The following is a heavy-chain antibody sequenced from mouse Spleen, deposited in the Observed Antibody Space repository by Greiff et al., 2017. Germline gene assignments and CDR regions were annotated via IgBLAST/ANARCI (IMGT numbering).Heavy chain of an antibody. CDR2: IDPEDGDT. J-gene: IGHJ2*01. CDR1: GFNIKDYY. CDR3: TTGGYDNYYFDY. D-gene: IGHD2-14*01. V-gene: IGHV14-1*01. Sequence: VQLQQSGAELVRPGASVKLSCTASGFNIKDYYMHWVKQRPEQGLEWIGRIDPEDGDTEYAPKFQGKATMTADTSSNTAYLQLSSLTSEDTAVYYCTTGGYDNYYFDYWGQGTTLTVSS.